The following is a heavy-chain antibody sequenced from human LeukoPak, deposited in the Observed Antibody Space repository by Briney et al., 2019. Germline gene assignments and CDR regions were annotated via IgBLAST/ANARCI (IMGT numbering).Heavy chain of an antibody. Sequence: SETLSLTCTVSSGSISSYYWSWIRQPAGKGLEWIGRIYTSGNTNYNPSLKSRVTMSVDTSKNQFSLKLSSVTAADTAVYYCARDDDFWSGQVFDIWGQGTMVTVSS. CDR3: ARDDDFWSGQVFDI. V-gene: IGHV4-4*07. D-gene: IGHD3-3*01. CDR2: IYTSGNT. J-gene: IGHJ3*02. CDR1: SGSISSYY.